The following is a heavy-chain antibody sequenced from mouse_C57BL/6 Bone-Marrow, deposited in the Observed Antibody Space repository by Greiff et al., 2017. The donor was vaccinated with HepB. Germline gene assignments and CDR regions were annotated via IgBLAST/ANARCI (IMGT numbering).Heavy chain of an antibody. CDR1: GYTFTSYW. CDR3: ARGSNWVLAWFAY. D-gene: IGHD4-1*01. Sequence: QVQLQQPGAELVRPGSSVKLSCKASGYTFTSYWMHWVKQRPIQGLEWIGNIDPSDSETHYNQKFKDKATLTVDKSSSTAYMQLSSLTSEDSAVYYCARGSNWVLAWFAYWGQGTLVTVSA. CDR2: IDPSDSET. V-gene: IGHV1-52*01. J-gene: IGHJ3*01.